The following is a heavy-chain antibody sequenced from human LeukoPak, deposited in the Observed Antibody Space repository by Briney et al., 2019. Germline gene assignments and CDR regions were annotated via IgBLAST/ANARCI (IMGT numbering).Heavy chain of an antibody. J-gene: IGHJ4*02. Sequence: GESLQISCKGSGYSFTSYWISWVRQMPGKGLEWMGRIDPSDSYTNYSPSCQGHVTISADKSISTAYLQWSSLKASDTAMYHRARARPELDYWGQGTLVTVSS. CDR3: ARARPELDY. CDR1: GYSFTSYW. V-gene: IGHV5-10-1*01. CDR2: IDPSDSYT.